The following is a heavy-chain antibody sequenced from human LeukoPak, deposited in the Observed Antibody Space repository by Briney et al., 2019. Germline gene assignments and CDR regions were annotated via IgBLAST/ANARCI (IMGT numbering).Heavy chain of an antibody. Sequence: ASAKVSCKASGGTFSSYAISWVRQAPGQGLEWMGGIIPIFGTANYAQKFQGRVTITADESTSTAYMELSSLRSEDTAVYYCARDNYGGNSGWFDPWGQGTLVTVSS. D-gene: IGHD4-23*01. J-gene: IGHJ5*02. V-gene: IGHV1-69*13. CDR2: IIPIFGTA. CDR1: GGTFSSYA. CDR3: ARDNYGGNSGWFDP.